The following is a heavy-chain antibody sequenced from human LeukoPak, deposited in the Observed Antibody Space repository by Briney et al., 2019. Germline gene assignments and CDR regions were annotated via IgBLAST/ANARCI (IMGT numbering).Heavy chain of an antibody. V-gene: IGHV3-21*01. CDR1: GFTFSSYS. J-gene: IGHJ3*02. CDR3: ARDPYYYDSSGYYYLSGALDI. D-gene: IGHD3-22*01. CDR2: ISSSSSYI. Sequence: PGGSLRLSCAASGFTFSSYSMNWVSQAPGRGLEWVSSISSSSSYIYYADSVKGRFTISRDNAKNSLYLQMNSLRAEDTAVYYCARDPYYYDSSGYYYLSGALDIWGQGTMVTVSS.